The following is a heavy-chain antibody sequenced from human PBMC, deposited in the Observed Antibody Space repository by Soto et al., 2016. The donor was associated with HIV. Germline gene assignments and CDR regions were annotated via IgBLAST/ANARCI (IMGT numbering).Heavy chain of an antibody. CDR3: AKDLGNTIGQTGD. CDR1: GLIFNNYA. J-gene: IGHJ4*02. D-gene: IGHD1-1*01. V-gene: IGHV3-23*01. Sequence: EVQLLESGGGLVQPGGSLRHSCTASGLIFNNYAMSWVRQAPGKGLEWVSSIHGSGDTAYYADSVKGRFIISRDNFRNTLFLQMNNLRVEDTATYYCAKDLGNTIGQTGDWGQGTLVIVSS. CDR2: IHGSGDTA.